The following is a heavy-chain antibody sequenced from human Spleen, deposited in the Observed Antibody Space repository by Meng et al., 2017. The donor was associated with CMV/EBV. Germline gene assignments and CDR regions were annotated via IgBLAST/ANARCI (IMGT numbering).Heavy chain of an antibody. J-gene: IGHJ4*02. Sequence: GGSLRLSCAASGFTFSNYWMSWVRQAPGKGLEWVANIKQDGTEKYYVDSVKGRFTISRDNTKNSLYLQMNSLRAEDTAVYYCARDLVRRRITIFGVVTHYFDYWGQGTLVTVSS. V-gene: IGHV3-7*01. CDR3: ARDLVRRRITIFGVVTHYFDY. CDR2: IKQDGTEK. D-gene: IGHD3-3*01. CDR1: GFTFSNYW.